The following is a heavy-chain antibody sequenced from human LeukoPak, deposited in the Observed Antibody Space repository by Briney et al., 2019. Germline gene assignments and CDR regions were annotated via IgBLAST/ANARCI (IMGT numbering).Heavy chain of an antibody. CDR1: GGSISSYY. CDR3: ARGGLSDDFWSGMVAYYYMDV. Sequence: SETLSLTCTVSGGSISSYYWSWIRQPAGKGLEWIGRIYTSGSTNYNPSLKSRVTMSVDTSKNQFSLKLSSVTAADTAVYYCARGGLSDDFWSGMVAYYYMDVWGKGTTVTVSS. V-gene: IGHV4-4*07. D-gene: IGHD3-3*01. CDR2: IYTSGST. J-gene: IGHJ6*03.